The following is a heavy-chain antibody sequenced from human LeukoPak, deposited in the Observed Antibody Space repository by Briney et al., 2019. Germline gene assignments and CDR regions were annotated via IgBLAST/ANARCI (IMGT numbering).Heavy chain of an antibody. D-gene: IGHD2-21*02. CDR3: VTRLPYDS. J-gene: IGHJ4*02. CDR2: IYSGGST. Sequence: GGSLRLSCAASGFTVSNNYMSWVRQAPGKGLEWVSIIYSGGSTYYADSVKGRFTISRDNSKNTLYLQMNSLKPEDTSVYYCVTRLPYDSWDEGTLVTVSS. CDR1: GFTVSNNY. V-gene: IGHV3-66*01.